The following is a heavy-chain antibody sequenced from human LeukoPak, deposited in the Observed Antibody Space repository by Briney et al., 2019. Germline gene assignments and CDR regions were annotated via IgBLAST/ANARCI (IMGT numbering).Heavy chain of an antibody. V-gene: IGHV4-59*01. CDR2: IYYSGST. CDR1: GGSISSYY. CDR3: ARDRASGWSYWFDY. Sequence: SETLSLTCTVSGGSISSYYWSWIRQPPGKGLEWIGYIYYSGSTNYNPSLKGRVIILLDTSKNQFSLKLSSVTAADTAVYYCARDRASGWSYWFDYWGQGTLVTVSS. D-gene: IGHD6-19*01. J-gene: IGHJ4*02.